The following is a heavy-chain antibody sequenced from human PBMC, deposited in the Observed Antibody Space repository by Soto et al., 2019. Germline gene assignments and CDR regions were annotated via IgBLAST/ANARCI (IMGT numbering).Heavy chain of an antibody. V-gene: IGHV1-69*01. Sequence: QVQLVQSGAEVRKPGSSVRVSCKASGGSFNRHTISWVRQAPGQGLEWLGGIIPIFGKANHAQKFQGRVTIIADESTSTVYMELSSLRSDDTAIYYCARVAGELFLEPWGQGTLVTVSS. J-gene: IGHJ5*02. CDR1: GGSFNRHT. CDR3: ARVAGELFLEP. D-gene: IGHD3-10*01. CDR2: IIPIFGKA.